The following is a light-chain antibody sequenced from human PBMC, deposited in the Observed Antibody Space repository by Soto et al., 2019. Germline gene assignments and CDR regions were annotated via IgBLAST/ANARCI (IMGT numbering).Light chain of an antibody. CDR3: FSHRGGDSHV. Sequence: QSALTQPRSVSGSPGQSVTISCTGTSSDVGAYNYVSWYQQYPGKAPKLMIYGVTNRPSGVSNRFSGSKTGNTASLTISGLQAEDEADYYCFSHRGGDSHVFGTGTKLTVL. V-gene: IGLV2-11*01. CDR1: SSDVGAYNY. J-gene: IGLJ1*01. CDR2: GVT.